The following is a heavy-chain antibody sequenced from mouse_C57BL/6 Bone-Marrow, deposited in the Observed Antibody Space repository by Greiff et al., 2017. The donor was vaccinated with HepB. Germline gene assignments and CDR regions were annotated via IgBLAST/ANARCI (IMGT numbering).Heavy chain of an antibody. V-gene: IGHV1-52*01. Sequence: QVQLQQPGAELVRPGSSVKLSCKASGYTFTSYWMHWVKQRPIQSLEWIGNIDPSDSETHYNQKFKDKATLTVDKSSSTAYMQLSSLTSEDSAVYYCARDYYGSSYDYAMDYWGQGTSVTVSS. J-gene: IGHJ4*01. D-gene: IGHD1-1*01. CDR2: IDPSDSET. CDR3: ARDYYGSSYDYAMDY. CDR1: GYTFTSYW.